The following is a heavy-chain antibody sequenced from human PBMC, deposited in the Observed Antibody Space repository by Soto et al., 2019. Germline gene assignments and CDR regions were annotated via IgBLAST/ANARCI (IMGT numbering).Heavy chain of an antibody. D-gene: IGHD4-17*01. CDR1: GFTFSNAW. J-gene: IGHJ4*02. Sequence: GGSLRLSCAASGFTFSNAWMNWVRQAPGKGLEWVGRIKSKTDGGTTDYAAPVKGRFTISRDDSKNTLYLQMNSLRTEDTAVYYCTTIDYGDYAIDYWGQGTLVTVSS. CDR3: TTIDYGDYAIDY. CDR2: IKSKTDGGTT. V-gene: IGHV3-15*07.